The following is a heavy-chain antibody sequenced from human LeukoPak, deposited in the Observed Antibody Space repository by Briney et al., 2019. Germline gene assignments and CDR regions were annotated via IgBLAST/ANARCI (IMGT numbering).Heavy chain of an antibody. V-gene: IGHV3-30*02. J-gene: IGHJ4*02. D-gene: IGHD5-18*01. CDR1: GFTFSSYG. CDR2: IRYDGSNK. Sequence: PGGSLRLSCAASGFTFSSYGMHWVRQAPGKGLEGVAFIRYDGSNKYYADSVKGRFTISRYNSKNTLYLQMNSLRAEDTAVYYCAKDCCGYSYGSNFDYWGQGTLVTVSS. CDR3: AKDCCGYSYGSNFDY.